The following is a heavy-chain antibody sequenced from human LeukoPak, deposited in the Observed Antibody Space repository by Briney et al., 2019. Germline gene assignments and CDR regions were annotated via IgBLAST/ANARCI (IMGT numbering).Heavy chain of an antibody. D-gene: IGHD1-26*01. CDR3: AKAVSIVGARGYFDY. J-gene: IGHJ4*02. CDR1: GFTFSTYS. CDR2: ISPSGDSR. Sequence: GGSLRLSCAASGFTFSTYSMGWVRQAPGKGLEWVSIISPSGDSRYHADSVKGRFTISRDNSKNSQYLQMNSLRVDDTAIYYCAKAVSIVGARGYFDYWGQGTLVTVSS. V-gene: IGHV3-23*01.